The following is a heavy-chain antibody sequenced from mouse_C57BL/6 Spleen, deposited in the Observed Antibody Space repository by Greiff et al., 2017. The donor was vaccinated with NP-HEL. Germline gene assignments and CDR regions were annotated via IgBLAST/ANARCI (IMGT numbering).Heavy chain of an antibody. Sequence: VKLMESGPGLVAPSQSLSITCTVSGFSLTSYGVSWVRQPPGKGLEWLGVIWGDGSTNYHSALISRLSISKDNSKSQVFLKLNSLQTDDTATYYCAKGEGYDYPAWFAYWGQGTLVTVSA. CDR2: IWGDGST. V-gene: IGHV2-3*01. D-gene: IGHD2-4*01. CDR1: GFSLTSYG. J-gene: IGHJ3*01. CDR3: AKGEGYDYPAWFAY.